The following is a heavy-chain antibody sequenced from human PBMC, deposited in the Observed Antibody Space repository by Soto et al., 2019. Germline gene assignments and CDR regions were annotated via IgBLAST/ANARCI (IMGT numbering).Heavy chain of an antibody. D-gene: IGHD3-10*01. CDR3: VRGVGWFDP. CDR1: GGSFSGYY. V-gene: IGHV4-34*01. J-gene: IGHJ5*02. CDR2: INHSGST. Sequence: SETLSLTCAVYGGSFSGYYWSWIRQPPGKGLEWIGEINHSGSTNYNPSLKSRFTMSRDNAKNSVYLQMDSLRVEDTGVYHCVRGVGWFDPWGQGTLVTVSS.